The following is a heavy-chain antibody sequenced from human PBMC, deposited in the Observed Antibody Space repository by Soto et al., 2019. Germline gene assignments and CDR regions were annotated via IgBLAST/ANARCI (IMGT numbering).Heavy chain of an antibody. CDR1: GFTFSSYA. CDR3: AKVHRTTVIISYFDY. J-gene: IGHJ4*02. V-gene: IGHV3-23*01. CDR2: ISGSGGST. D-gene: IGHD4-17*01. Sequence: ESLKISCAASGFTFSSYAMSWVRQAPGKGLEWVSAISGSGGSTYYADSVKGRFTISRDNSKNTLYLQMNSLRAEDTAVYYCAKVHRTTVIISYFDYWGQGTLVTVSS.